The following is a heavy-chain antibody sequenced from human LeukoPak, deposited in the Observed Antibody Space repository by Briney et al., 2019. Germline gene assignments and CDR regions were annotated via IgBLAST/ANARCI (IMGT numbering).Heavy chain of an antibody. D-gene: IGHD6-13*01. CDR1: GGSISSYY. V-gene: IGHV4-59*01. Sequence: SETLSLTCTVSGGSISSYYWSWLRQPPGKGLEWLGYIYYSGSTNYNPSLKSRVTVSVDTSKNQFSLKLSSVTAADTAVYYCARAIGAASWYRSRYYYYMDVWGKGTTVTVSS. CDR3: ARAIGAASWYRSRYYYYMDV. J-gene: IGHJ6*03. CDR2: IYYSGST.